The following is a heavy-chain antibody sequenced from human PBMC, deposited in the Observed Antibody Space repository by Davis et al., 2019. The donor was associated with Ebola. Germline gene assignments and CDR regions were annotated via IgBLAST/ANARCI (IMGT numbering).Heavy chain of an antibody. V-gene: IGHV3-33*08. CDR3: ARGSSSSGFDY. CDR2: IWFDGSHE. CDR1: GFTFSSYW. Sequence: GESLKISCAASGFTFSSYWMHWVRQAPGKGLEWVAVIWFDGSHEDYVDSVKGRFTIARDNAKNSVSLQINSLRAEDTAVYYCARGSSSSGFDYWGQGTLVTVSS. J-gene: IGHJ4*02. D-gene: IGHD6-6*01.